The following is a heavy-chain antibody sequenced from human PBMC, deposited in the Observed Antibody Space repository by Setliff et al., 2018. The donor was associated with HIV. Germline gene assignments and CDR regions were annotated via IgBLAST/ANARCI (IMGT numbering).Heavy chain of an antibody. D-gene: IGHD3-10*01. CDR1: GGSLSGYY. V-gene: IGHV4-34*01. J-gene: IGHJ5*02. Sequence: SETLSLTCAVYGGSLSGYYWSWIRQAPGKGLEWIGEINHRGRTRYNPSLKSRVTISVETSKNQFSLRVNSVTAADTAFYYCARRRFGELLKYNWFDPWGQGTLVTVSS. CDR3: ARRRFGELLKYNWFDP. CDR2: INHRGRT.